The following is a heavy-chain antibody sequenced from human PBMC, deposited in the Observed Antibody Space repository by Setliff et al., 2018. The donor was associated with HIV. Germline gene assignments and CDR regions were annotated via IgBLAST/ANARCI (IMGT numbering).Heavy chain of an antibody. J-gene: IGHJ6*03. CDR1: GFTFGSYD. V-gene: IGHV3-48*03. Sequence: GGSLRLSCAASGFTFGSYDMNWVRQAPGKGLEWVSYVSGSGSIIYYADSVKGRFTISRDNAEYSLHLQMNSLRAEDTAVYYCARARLRNYYYYMDVWAKGTTVTVSS. CDR2: VSGSGSII. CDR3: ARARLRNYYYYMDV. D-gene: IGHD5-12*01.